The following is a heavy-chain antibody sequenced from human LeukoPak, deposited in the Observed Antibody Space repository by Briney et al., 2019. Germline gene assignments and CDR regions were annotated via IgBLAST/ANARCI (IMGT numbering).Heavy chain of an antibody. CDR1: GYTFTSYD. CDR3: ARASGVVVAAIRQVYYMDV. V-gene: IGHV1-8*01. D-gene: IGHD2-15*01. Sequence: ASVKVSCKASGYTFTSYDINWVRQATRQGLEWMGWMNPNSGNTGYAQKFQGRVTMTRNTSISTAYMELSSLRSEDTAVYYCARASGVVVAAIRQVYYMDVWGKGTTVTVSS. J-gene: IGHJ6*03. CDR2: MNPNSGNT.